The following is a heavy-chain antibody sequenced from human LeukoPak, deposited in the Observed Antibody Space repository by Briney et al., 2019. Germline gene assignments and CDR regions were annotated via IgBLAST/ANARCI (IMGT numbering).Heavy chain of an antibody. CDR3: ARGQRAHVEYSSFMDV. CDR2: ISSSSSYI. D-gene: IGHD5-24*01. Sequence: PGGSLRLSCAASGFTFSSYSMNWVRQAPGKGLEWVSSISSSSSYIYYADSVKGRFTISRDKAKNSLYLQMNSLRAEDTAVYYCARGQRAHVEYSSFMDVWGKGTTVTVSS. V-gene: IGHV3-21*01. J-gene: IGHJ6*03. CDR1: GFTFSSYS.